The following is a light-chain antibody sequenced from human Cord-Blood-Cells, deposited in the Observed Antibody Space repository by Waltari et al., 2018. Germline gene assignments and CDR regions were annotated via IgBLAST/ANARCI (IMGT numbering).Light chain of an antibody. CDR1: QGISSW. J-gene: IGKJ3*01. CDR3: QQANSFPPA. Sequence: DIQMTQSRSSVSASVGDSVTITCRASQGISSWLAWYHQKPGKAPKLLIYSASSLQSGVPSSFSVSGSGTEFTLTISSLQPEDFATDYCQQANSFPPAFVPGTKVDIK. CDR2: SAS. V-gene: IGKV1-12*01.